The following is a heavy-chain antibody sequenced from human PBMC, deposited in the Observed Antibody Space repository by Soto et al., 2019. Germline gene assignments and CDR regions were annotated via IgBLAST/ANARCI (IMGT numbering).Heavy chain of an antibody. Sequence: GGSLRLSCAASGFTFSSYGMHWVRQAPGKGLEWVAVISYDGSNKYYADSVKGRFTISRDNSKNTLYLQMNSLRAEDTAVYYCAKPIPLGYYYGMDVWGQGTTVTVSS. CDR1: GFTFSSYG. CDR3: AKPIPLGYYYGMDV. V-gene: IGHV3-30*18. J-gene: IGHJ6*02. CDR2: ISYDGSNK.